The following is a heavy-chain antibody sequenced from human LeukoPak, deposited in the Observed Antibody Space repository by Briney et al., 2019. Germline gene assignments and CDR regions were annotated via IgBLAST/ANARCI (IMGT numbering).Heavy chain of an antibody. J-gene: IGHJ4*02. D-gene: IGHD3-3*01. CDR1: GFSFSSYS. CDR3: VKVWSDYSNFDY. Sequence: RTGGSLRLSCAASGFSFSSYSMTWVRQAPGKGLECVSYINPSGGTIHYADSVKGRFTISRDNAKNSLFLQMSSLRAEDTAVYYCVKVWSDYSNFDYWGQGTLVTVSS. V-gene: IGHV3-48*04. CDR2: INPSGGTI.